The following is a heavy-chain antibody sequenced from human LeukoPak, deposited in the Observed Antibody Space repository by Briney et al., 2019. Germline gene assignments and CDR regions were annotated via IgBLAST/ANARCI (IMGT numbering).Heavy chain of an antibody. D-gene: IGHD4/OR15-4a*01. CDR1: GLTFSSYW. CDR2: INSDGSTT. V-gene: IGHV3-74*01. CDR3: ARDRRLWNMDV. J-gene: IGHJ6*03. Sequence: GGSLRLSCAASGLTFSSYWMHWVRQAPGKGLVWVSRINSDGSTTTYADSVKDRFTISRDNDKNTLYLQMNSLRAEDTAVYYCARDRRLWNMDVWGTGTTVTISS.